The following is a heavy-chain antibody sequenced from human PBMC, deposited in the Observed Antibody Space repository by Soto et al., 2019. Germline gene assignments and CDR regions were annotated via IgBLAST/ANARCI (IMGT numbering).Heavy chain of an antibody. CDR2: IYPGDSDT. CDR1: GYSFTSYW. Sequence: PGESLKISCKGSGYSFTSYWIGWVRQMPGKGLEWMGIIYPGDSDTRYSPSFQGQVTISADKSISTAYLQWSSLKASDTAMYYCARRSNYPVSHYYYMDVWGKGTTVTVAS. D-gene: IGHD4-4*01. CDR3: ARRSNYPVSHYYYMDV. V-gene: IGHV5-51*01. J-gene: IGHJ6*03.